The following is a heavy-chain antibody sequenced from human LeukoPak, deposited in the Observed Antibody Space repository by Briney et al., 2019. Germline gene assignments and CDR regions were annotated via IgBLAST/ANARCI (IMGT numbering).Heavy chain of an antibody. CDR2: IFYSGVT. J-gene: IGHJ6*02. CDR1: GGSISTYY. D-gene: IGHD5-24*01. Sequence: SETLSLTCTVSGGSISTYYWSWIRQPPGKGLEWIGYIFYSGVTNYDPSLKSRVCISVDTSKNQFSLRLSSVTTADTAVYYCARARIDYYAMDVWGQGTTVTVSS. V-gene: IGHV4-59*01. CDR3: ARARIDYYAMDV.